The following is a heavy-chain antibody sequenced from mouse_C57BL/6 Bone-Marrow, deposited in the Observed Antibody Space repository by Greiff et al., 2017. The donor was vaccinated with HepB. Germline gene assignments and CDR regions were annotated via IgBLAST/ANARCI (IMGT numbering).Heavy chain of an antibody. CDR2: ISDGGSYT. J-gene: IGHJ1*03. CDR1: GFTFSSYA. CDR3: ARDWDGYWYFDV. D-gene: IGHD4-1*01. V-gene: IGHV5-4*01. Sequence: EVKVVESGGGLVKPGGSLKLSCAASGFTFSSYAMSWVRQTPEKRLEWVATISDGGSYTYYPDNVKGRFTISRDNAKNNLYLQMSHLKSEDTAMYYCARDWDGYWYFDVWGTGTTVTVSS.